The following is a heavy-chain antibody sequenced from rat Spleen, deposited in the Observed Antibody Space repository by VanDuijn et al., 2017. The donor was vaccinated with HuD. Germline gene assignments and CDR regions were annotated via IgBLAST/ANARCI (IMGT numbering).Heavy chain of an antibody. CDR2: IWNTGGT. D-gene: IGHD1-1*01. CDR3: ARDGSFITLGLMDA. J-gene: IGHJ4*01. V-gene: IGHV2-41*01. CDR1: GFSLTTYN. Sequence: QVQLKESGPGLVQPSQTLSLTCTVAGFSLTTYNVHWFRQPPGKGLEWMGVIWNTGGTQYNSTLKSRLSITKDTSKSQVFLRMNSLQTEDTATYYCARDGSFITLGLMDAWGQGASVTVSS.